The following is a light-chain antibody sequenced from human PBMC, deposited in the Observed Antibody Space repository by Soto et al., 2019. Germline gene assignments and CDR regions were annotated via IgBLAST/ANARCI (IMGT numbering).Light chain of an antibody. V-gene: IGKV4-1*01. CDR3: HQYYSDPRT. J-gene: IGKJ2*01. Sequence: DIVMIQSPDSLAVSLGERATINCKSSHSVLSSLDNRHHLAWYQQKPGQPPKLLIHWASIREFGVPDRFSGSGSGTDFTLTITNLQAEDVAVYYCHQYYSDPRTFGQGTRLEIQ. CDR2: WAS. CDR1: HSVLSSLDNRHH.